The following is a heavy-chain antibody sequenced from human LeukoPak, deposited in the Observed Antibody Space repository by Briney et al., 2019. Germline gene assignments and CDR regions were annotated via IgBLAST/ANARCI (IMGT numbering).Heavy chain of an antibody. D-gene: IGHD2-15*01. CDR2: IYSGGSI. J-gene: IGHJ3*02. Sequence: KPGGSLRLSCAASGFTVSSNHMSWVRQAPGKGLEWVSVIYSGGSIYYADSVKGRFTISRDNAKNSLYLQMNSLRAEDTALYYCARDRAASIWGQGTMVTVSS. CDR1: GFTVSSNH. CDR3: ARDRAASI. V-gene: IGHV3-53*01.